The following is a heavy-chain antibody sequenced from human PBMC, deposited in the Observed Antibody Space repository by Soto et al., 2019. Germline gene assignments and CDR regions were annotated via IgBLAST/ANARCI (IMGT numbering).Heavy chain of an antibody. CDR3: ARGWGRIFDY. J-gene: IGHJ4*02. CDR1: GGSFSGYY. Sequence: QVQLQQWGAGLLKPSETLSLTCAVYGGSFSGYYRSWIRQPPGKGLEWIGDINHSGSTNYNPSLKSRVTISVDTSKNQFSLKLSSVTAADTAVYYCARGWGRIFDYWGQGTLVTVSS. V-gene: IGHV4-34*01. CDR2: INHSGST. D-gene: IGHD7-27*01.